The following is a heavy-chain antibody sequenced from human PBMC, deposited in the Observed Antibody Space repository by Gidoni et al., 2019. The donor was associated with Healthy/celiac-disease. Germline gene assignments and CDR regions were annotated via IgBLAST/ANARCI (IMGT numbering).Heavy chain of an antibody. CDR3: ARALTLRYDSPEWFLDY. Sequence: QVQLQESGPGLVKPSGTLSLTCAVSGGSISRSNWWSWVRQPPGTGLEWIGAIYHRGSTNSNPSLKSRVTISVDKSKNQFSLKLSSVTAADTAVYYCARALTLRYDSPEWFLDYWGQGTLVTVSS. D-gene: IGHD3-3*01. CDR1: GGSISRSNW. CDR2: IYHRGST. J-gene: IGHJ4*02. V-gene: IGHV4-4*02.